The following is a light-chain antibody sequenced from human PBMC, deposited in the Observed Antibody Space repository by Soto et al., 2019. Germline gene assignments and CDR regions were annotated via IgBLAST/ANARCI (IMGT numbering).Light chain of an antibody. CDR3: QQYYKWPCT. V-gene: IGKV3-15*01. Sequence: DIVVTQSPATLSLSPGEGATLSCRASQGISTDLAWYQQKPGQAPRLLVYGASNRATGIPARFSGRGSGTDFTLTISSLQSEDFAVYCCQQYYKWPCTFGQGSKV. J-gene: IGKJ1*01. CDR2: GAS. CDR1: QGISTD.